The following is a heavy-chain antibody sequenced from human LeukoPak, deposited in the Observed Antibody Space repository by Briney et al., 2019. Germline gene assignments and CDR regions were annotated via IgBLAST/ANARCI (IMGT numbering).Heavy chain of an antibody. CDR2: VGKYTGNA. Sequence: ASVKVSCKASNYTFSDYDVTWVRQAPGQGLEWIGWVGKYTGNADYAPKFQGRVSMTTDTSTRTAYMELSSLRSEDTAVYYCAREEVAVAGSNFDYWGQGTLVTVSS. D-gene: IGHD6-19*01. CDR3: AREEVAVAGSNFDY. V-gene: IGHV1-18*01. CDR1: NYTFSDYD. J-gene: IGHJ4*02.